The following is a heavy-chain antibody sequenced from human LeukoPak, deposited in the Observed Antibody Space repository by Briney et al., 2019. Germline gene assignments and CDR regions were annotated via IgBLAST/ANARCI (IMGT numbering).Heavy chain of an antibody. CDR1: VGSISSHH. CDR3: ARHLDIAASGTFDY. D-gene: IGHD6-13*01. J-gene: IGHJ4*02. CDR2: IYYSGTT. V-gene: IGHV4-59*08. Sequence: SETLSLTCTVSVGSISSHHWNWLRQPPGKGLEWIGHIYYSGTTNYKPSLKSRVTISVDTSKNQFSLKLTSLTAADTAMYYCARHLDIAASGTFDYWGQGTLVTVSS.